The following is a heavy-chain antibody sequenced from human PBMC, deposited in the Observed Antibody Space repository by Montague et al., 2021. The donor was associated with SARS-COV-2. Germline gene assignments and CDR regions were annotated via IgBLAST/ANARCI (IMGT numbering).Heavy chain of an antibody. CDR2: INPGDSDT. CDR3: ARLGGISLVRGVIRRYWFDP. J-gene: IGHJ5*02. D-gene: IGHD3-10*01. Sequence: QSGAEVKKPGESLKISCKGSGYSFTSYWIGWVRQMPGKGLEWMGXINPGDSDTRYSPSFQGQVIISADKSISTAYLQWSSLKASDTAMYYCARLGGISLVRGVIRRYWFDPRGQGTLVTVSS. CDR1: GYSFTSYW. V-gene: IGHV5-51*01.